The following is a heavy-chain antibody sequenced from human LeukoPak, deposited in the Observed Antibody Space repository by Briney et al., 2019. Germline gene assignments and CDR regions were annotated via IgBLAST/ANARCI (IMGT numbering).Heavy chain of an antibody. CDR3: ARSGDSSGYYWLTFDY. Sequence: SQTLSLTCTVSGGSISSYYWSWIRQPAGKGLEWIGRIYTSGSTNYNPSLKRRVTMSVDTSKNQFSLKLSSVTAADTAVYYCARSGDSSGYYWLTFDYWGQGTLVTVSS. V-gene: IGHV4-4*07. CDR2: IYTSGST. CDR1: GGSISSYY. D-gene: IGHD3-22*01. J-gene: IGHJ4*02.